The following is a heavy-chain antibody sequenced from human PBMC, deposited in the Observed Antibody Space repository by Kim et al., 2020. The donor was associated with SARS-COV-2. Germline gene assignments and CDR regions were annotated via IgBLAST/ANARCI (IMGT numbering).Heavy chain of an antibody. V-gene: IGHV1-46*01. CDR2: INPSGGST. J-gene: IGHJ6*02. Sequence: ASVKVSCKASGYTFTSCYMHWVRQAPGQGLEWMGIINPSGGSTSYAQKFQGRVTMTRDTSTSTVYMELSSLRSEDTAVYYCARDRTDYGSGSSLGGGGMDVWGQGTTVTVSS. CDR1: GYTFTSCY. D-gene: IGHD3-10*01. CDR3: ARDRTDYGSGSSLGGGGMDV.